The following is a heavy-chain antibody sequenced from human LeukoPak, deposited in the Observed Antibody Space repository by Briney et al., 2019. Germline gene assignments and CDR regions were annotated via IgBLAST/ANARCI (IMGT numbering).Heavy chain of an antibody. Sequence: ASVKVSCKASGYTFTSYGISWVRQAPGQGLEWMGWISAYNGNTNYAQKLQGRVTMTTDTSTSTAYMELRSLRSDDTAVYYCARDLLAVGAAGTNFDYWGQGTLVTVSS. J-gene: IGHJ4*02. CDR3: ARDLLAVGAAGTNFDY. V-gene: IGHV1-18*01. CDR1: GYTFTSYG. CDR2: ISAYNGNT. D-gene: IGHD6-13*01.